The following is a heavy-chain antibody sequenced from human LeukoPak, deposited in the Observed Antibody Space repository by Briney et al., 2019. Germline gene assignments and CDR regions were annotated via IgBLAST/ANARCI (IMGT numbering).Heavy chain of an antibody. CDR3: ARGLSSSWTNQFDY. Sequence: SETLSLTCAVYGGSFSGYYWSRIRQPPGKGLEWIGEINHSGSTNYNPSLKSRVTISVDTSKNQFSLKLSSVTAADTAVYYCARGLSSSWTNQFDYWGQGTLVTVSS. J-gene: IGHJ4*02. D-gene: IGHD6-13*01. CDR2: INHSGST. CDR1: GGSFSGYY. V-gene: IGHV4-34*01.